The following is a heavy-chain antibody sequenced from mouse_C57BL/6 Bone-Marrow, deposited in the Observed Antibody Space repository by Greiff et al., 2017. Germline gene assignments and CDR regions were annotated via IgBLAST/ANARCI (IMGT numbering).Heavy chain of an antibody. CDR3: ARCGLGGGPWFAY. CDR2: IHPNSGST. CDR1: GFTFTSYW. J-gene: IGHJ3*01. Sequence: QVQLKQPGAELVKPGASVKLSCKASGFTFTSYWMHWVKQRPGQGLEWIGMIHPNSGSTNYNEKFKSKATLTVDKSSSTDYMQLSSLTSEDSAVYYCARCGLGGGPWFAYWGQGTLVTVAA. V-gene: IGHV1-64*01. D-gene: IGHD2-4*01.